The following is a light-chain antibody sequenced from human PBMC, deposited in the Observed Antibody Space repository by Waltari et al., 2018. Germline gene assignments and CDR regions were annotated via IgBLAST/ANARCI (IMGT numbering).Light chain of an antibody. Sequence: QSALTQPAAMSGSPGQSITMSCTGTSADIGISNYVSWYQHHPGEAPKLSIFDVTKRPSGISDRFSGSKSGNTASLTISGLQTEDEGHYYCSSHTTTSTLVFGGGTKLTVL. CDR1: SADIGISNY. V-gene: IGLV2-14*03. CDR2: DVT. CDR3: SSHTTTSTLV. J-gene: IGLJ2*01.